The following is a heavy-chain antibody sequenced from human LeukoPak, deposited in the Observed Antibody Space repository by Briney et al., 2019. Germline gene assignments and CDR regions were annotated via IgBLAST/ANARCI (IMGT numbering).Heavy chain of an antibody. D-gene: IGHD1-26*01. CDR3: ARTARYSGSYGAFDI. Sequence: SVEVSCKASGYTFTGYHIHWVRQAPGQGLEWMGGIIPIFGTANYAQKFQGRVTITADESTSTAYMELSSLRSEDTAVYYCARTARYSGSYGAFDIWGQGTMVTVSS. CDR1: GYTFTGYH. CDR2: IIPIFGTA. J-gene: IGHJ3*02. V-gene: IGHV1-69*13.